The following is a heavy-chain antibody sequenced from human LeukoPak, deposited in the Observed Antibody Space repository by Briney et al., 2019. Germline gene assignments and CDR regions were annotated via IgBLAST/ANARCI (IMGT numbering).Heavy chain of an antibody. CDR1: GGSISSYY. D-gene: IGHD3-22*01. Sequence: PSETLSLTCTVSGGSISSYYWSWIRQPPGKGLEWIGYIYYSRSTNYNPSLKSRVTISVDTSKYQFSLKLSSVTAADTAVYYCARGQQDSISGFDYWGQGTLVTVSS. V-gene: IGHV4-59*01. CDR2: IYYSRST. J-gene: IGHJ4*02. CDR3: ARGQQDSISGFDY.